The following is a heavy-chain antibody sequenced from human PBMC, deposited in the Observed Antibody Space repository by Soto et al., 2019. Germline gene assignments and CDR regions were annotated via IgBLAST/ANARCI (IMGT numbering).Heavy chain of an antibody. CDR1: GGSVNSGGYY. Sequence: PSETLSLTCTVSGGSVNSGGYYWSWIRQPPGKGLEWIGFIFYNGGTSYNPSLGSRVTISADTSKTLFSLNLNFVTAADTAVYYCARGDHGPRRFYFDTWGQGTLVTVYS. D-gene: IGHD2-8*01. CDR2: IFYNGGT. V-gene: IGHV4-61*03. J-gene: IGHJ4*02. CDR3: ARGDHGPRRFYFDT.